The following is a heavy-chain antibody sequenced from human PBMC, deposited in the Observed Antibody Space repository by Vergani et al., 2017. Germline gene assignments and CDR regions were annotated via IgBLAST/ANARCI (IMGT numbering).Heavy chain of an antibody. J-gene: IGHJ3*02. Sequence: EVQLVQSGAEVKKPGESLKISCKGSGYSFTSYWIGWVRQMPGKGLEWMGIIYPGDSDTRYSPSFQGQVTISADKSISTAYLQWSSLKASDTAMYYCAGSGVVVAAAIGAFDIWGQGTMVTVSS. CDR1: GYSFTSYW. D-gene: IGHD2-2*01. CDR3: AGSGVVVAAAIGAFDI. CDR2: IYPGDSDT. V-gene: IGHV5-51*03.